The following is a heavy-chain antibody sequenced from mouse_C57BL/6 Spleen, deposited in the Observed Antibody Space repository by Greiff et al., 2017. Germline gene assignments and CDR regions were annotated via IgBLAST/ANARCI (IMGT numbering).Heavy chain of an antibody. Sequence: EVQRVESGGGLVKPGGSLKLSCAASGFTFSSYAMSWVRQTPEKRLEWVATISDGGSYTYYPDNVKGRFTISRDNAKNNLYLQMSHLKSEDTAMYYCARDPYGNDGWYFDVWGTGTTVTVSS. CDR2: ISDGGSYT. D-gene: IGHD2-2*01. J-gene: IGHJ1*03. CDR1: GFTFSSYA. V-gene: IGHV5-4*01. CDR3: ARDPYGNDGWYFDV.